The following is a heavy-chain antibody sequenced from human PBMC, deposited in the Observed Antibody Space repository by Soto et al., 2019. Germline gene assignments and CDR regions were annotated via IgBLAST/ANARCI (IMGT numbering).Heavy chain of an antibody. CDR2: IIPIFGTA. J-gene: IGHJ6*02. CDR3: ARGGAAARVSPSHMDV. Sequence: QVQVVQSGAEVKKPGSSVKVSCKASGGTFSSYAISWVRQAPGQGLEWMGGIIPIFGTANYAQKFQGRVTITADEFTSTAYMELSSQRSEDTAVYYCARGGAAARVSPSHMDVWGQGTTVTVSS. CDR1: GGTFSSYA. V-gene: IGHV1-69*12. D-gene: IGHD6-13*01.